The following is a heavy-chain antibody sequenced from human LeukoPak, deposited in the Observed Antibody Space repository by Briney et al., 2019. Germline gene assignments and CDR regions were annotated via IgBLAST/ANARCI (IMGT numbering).Heavy chain of an antibody. D-gene: IGHD3-9*01. Sequence: GGSLRLSCAASGFTVSSNYMSWVRQAPGKGLEWVSVIYSGGSTYYADSVKGRFTISRDNSKSTLYLQMNSLRAEDTAVYYCAKEIYDILTGYSPGFDYWGQGTLVTVSS. V-gene: IGHV3-66*02. J-gene: IGHJ4*02. CDR1: GFTVSSNY. CDR3: AKEIYDILTGYSPGFDY. CDR2: IYSGGST.